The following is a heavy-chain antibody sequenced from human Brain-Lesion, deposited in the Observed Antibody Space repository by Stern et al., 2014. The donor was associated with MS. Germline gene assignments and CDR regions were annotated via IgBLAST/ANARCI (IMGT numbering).Heavy chain of an antibody. CDR3: ARGRVVPGFQYYATDV. V-gene: IGHV4-61*02. CDR1: GGSISSGGYY. Sequence: VQLVESGPGLVKPSQTLSLSCTVSGGSISSGGYYWSWIRQPAGKGLEWIGRIFNSGSTSHNPSLKSRVTQSTAPSQYQISLRLNSMTAADTAVYYCARGRVVPGFQYYATDVWGQGTTVIVSS. D-gene: IGHD2-2*01. CDR2: IFNSGST. J-gene: IGHJ6*02.